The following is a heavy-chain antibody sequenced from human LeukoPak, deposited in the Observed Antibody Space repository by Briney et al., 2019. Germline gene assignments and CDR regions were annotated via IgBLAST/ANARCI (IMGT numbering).Heavy chain of an antibody. Sequence: GASVKVSCKASGYTFTGYYMHRVRQAPGQGLEWMGWINPNSGGTNYAQKFQGRVTMTRDTSISTAYMELSRLRSDDTAVYYCARVGVIYYNWFDPWGQGTLVTVSS. V-gene: IGHV1-2*02. J-gene: IGHJ5*02. CDR2: INPNSGGT. D-gene: IGHD5-12*01. CDR1: GYTFTGYY. CDR3: ARVGVIYYNWFDP.